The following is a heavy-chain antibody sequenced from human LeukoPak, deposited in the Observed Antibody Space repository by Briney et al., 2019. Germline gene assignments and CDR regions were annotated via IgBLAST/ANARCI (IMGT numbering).Heavy chain of an antibody. Sequence: GRSLRLSCAASGFTFSSYAMHWVRQAPGKGLEWVSAISGSGGSTYYADSVKGRFTISRDNSKNTLYLQMNSLRAEDTAVYYCAKDNTMYYYDNSGHYPYYFDYWGQGTLVTVSS. D-gene: IGHD3-22*01. J-gene: IGHJ4*02. CDR2: ISGSGGST. CDR1: GFTFSSYA. CDR3: AKDNTMYYYDNSGHYPYYFDY. V-gene: IGHV3-23*01.